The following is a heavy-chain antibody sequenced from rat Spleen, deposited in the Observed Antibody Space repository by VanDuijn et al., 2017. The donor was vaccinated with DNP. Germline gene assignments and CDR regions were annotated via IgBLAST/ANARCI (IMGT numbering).Heavy chain of an antibody. CDR2: INSAGNT. J-gene: IGHJ2*01. D-gene: IGHD1-11*01. Sequence: EVQLQESGPGLVKPSQSLSLICSVTGYSITSGYRWNWIREFPGNKLEWMGYINSAGNTHYNPSLKSRISITRDTTKNQFFLQVNPVTTEDTGTYYCSRMHYGLDSWGQGVMVTVSS. CDR3: SRMHYGLDS. CDR1: GYSITSGYR. V-gene: IGHV3-3*01.